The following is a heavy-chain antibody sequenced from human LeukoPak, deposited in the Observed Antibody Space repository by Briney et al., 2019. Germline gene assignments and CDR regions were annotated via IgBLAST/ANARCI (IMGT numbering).Heavy chain of an antibody. J-gene: IGHJ4*02. V-gene: IGHV4-39*01. Sequence: SETLSLTCTVSGGSISSSSYYWGWIRQPPGKGLEWIGSIYYSGSTYYNPSLKSRVTISVDTSKNQFSLKLSSVTAADTAAYYCARLYYYDSSGYLYWFDYWGQGTLVTVSS. CDR3: ARLYYYDSSGYLYWFDY. CDR1: GGSISSSSYY. D-gene: IGHD3-22*01. CDR2: IYYSGST.